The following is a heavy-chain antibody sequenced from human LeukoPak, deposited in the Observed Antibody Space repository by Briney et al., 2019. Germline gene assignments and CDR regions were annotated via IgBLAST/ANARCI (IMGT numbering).Heavy chain of an antibody. CDR2: IYYSGST. D-gene: IGHD5-12*01. CDR3: ARVDIVATDYYYMDV. CDR1: GGSISSGSYY. Sequence: NPSETLSLTCTVSGGSISSGSYYWGWIRQPPGKGLEWIGSIYYSGSTYYNPSLKSRVTISVDTSKNQFSLKLSSVTAADTAVYYCARVDIVATDYYYMDVWGKGTTVTVSS. V-gene: IGHV4-39*07. J-gene: IGHJ6*03.